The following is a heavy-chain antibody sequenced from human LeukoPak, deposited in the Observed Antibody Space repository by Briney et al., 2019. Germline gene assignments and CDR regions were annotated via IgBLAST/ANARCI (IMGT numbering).Heavy chain of an antibody. J-gene: IGHJ5*02. CDR3: ARRGHGNSSSWYRGWARGQDWFDP. CDR1: AGSISSSSYY. Sequence: PSETLSLTCTVSAGSISSSSYYWGWIRQPPGKGLEWIGSIYYSGSTYYNPSLKSRVTISVDTSKNPFSLKLSSVTAADTAVYYCARRGHGNSSSWYRGWARGQDWFDPWGQGTLVTVSS. CDR2: IYYSGST. D-gene: IGHD6-13*01. V-gene: IGHV4-39*01.